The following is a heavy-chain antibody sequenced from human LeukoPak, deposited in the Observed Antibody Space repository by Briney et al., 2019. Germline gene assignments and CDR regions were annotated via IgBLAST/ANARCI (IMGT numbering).Heavy chain of an antibody. D-gene: IGHD6-19*01. CDR3: AISPSIAVAGTMGDY. J-gene: IGHJ4*02. Sequence: ASVKVSCKASGYTFTSYGISWVRQAPGQGLEWMGWISAYNGNTSYAQELQGRVTMTTDTSTSTAYMELRSLRSDDTAVYYCAISPSIAVAGTMGDYWGQGTLVTVSS. CDR2: ISAYNGNT. V-gene: IGHV1-18*01. CDR1: GYTFTSYG.